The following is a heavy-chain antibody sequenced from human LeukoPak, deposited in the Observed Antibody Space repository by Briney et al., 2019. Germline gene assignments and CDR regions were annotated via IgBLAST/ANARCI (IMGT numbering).Heavy chain of an antibody. CDR1: GYTFTSYG. J-gene: IGHJ6*03. CDR3: ATVPPDIWFGELSYYYYIDL. Sequence: GASVKVSCKASGYTFTSYGISWVRQAPGQGLEWMGWISAYNGNTNYAQKLQGRVTMTTDTSTSTAYMELRSLRSDATAVYYCATVPPDIWFGELSYYYYIDLWGKGTTVTVSS. D-gene: IGHD3-10*01. V-gene: IGHV1-18*01. CDR2: ISAYNGNT.